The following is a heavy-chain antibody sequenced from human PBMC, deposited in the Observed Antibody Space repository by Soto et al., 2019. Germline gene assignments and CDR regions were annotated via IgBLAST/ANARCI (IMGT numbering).Heavy chain of an antibody. CDR1: GFTFSDYV. Sequence: GGSLRLSCEASGFTFSDYVMNWVRQGPGKGLEXXXXXXXXXXXXXXXXXKGRFTISRDTSKNTLFLQMNSLRAEDTALYSCAKDGTTGGQHYYAMDVWGQGTTVTVSS. CDR2: XXXXXXXX. CDR3: AKDGTTGGQHYYAMDV. V-gene: IGHV3-23*01. J-gene: IGHJ6*02. D-gene: IGHD2-15*01.